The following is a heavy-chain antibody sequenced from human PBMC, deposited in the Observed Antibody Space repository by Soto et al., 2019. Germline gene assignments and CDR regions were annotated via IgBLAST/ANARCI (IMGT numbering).Heavy chain of an antibody. CDR2: IWFDGSDK. CDR1: GFTFSSYG. CDR3: ARLYCSASSCYSVGAFDI. D-gene: IGHD2-15*01. Sequence: XGSLRLSCAASGFTFSSYGMHWVRQAPGKGLEWVALIWFDGSDKYYTESVKGRFTISRDDSKSTLYLQMNSLRAEDTAVYYCARLYCSASSCYSVGAFDIRGQGTMVTVSS. V-gene: IGHV3-33*01. J-gene: IGHJ3*02.